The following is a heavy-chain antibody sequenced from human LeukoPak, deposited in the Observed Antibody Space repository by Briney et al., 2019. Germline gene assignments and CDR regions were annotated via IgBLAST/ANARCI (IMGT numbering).Heavy chain of an antibody. CDR1: GSTFSNAW. J-gene: IGHJ3*02. CDR3: VTTSCFFCGGAFDI. D-gene: IGHD2-2*01. V-gene: IGHV3-15*01. Sequence: GGSLRLSCAASGSTFSNAWMSWVRQAPGKGLEWVGRIRSKTDGGTTDYAAPVKGRFSISRDDSKNTLYVQMKSLKTEDTAVYYCVTTSCFFCGGAFDIWGQGTMVTVSS. CDR2: IRSKTDGGTT.